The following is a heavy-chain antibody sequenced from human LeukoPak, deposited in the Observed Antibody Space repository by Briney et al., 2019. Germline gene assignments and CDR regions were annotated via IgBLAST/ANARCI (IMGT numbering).Heavy chain of an antibody. CDR2: INHSGST. Sequence: SETLSLTSAVYGGSFSDYYWSWIRQPPGKGLEWIGEINHSGSTNYNPSLKSRVTISVDTSKNQFSLKLSSVTAADTAVYYCARGAHYYGSGSPIDYWGQGTLVTVSS. CDR3: ARGAHYYGSGSPIDY. CDR1: GGSFSDYY. D-gene: IGHD3-10*01. V-gene: IGHV4-34*01. J-gene: IGHJ4*02.